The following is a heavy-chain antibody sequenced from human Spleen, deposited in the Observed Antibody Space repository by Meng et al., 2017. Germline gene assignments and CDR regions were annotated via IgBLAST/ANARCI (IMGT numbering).Heavy chain of an antibody. D-gene: IGHD3-22*01. J-gene: IGHJ4*02. V-gene: IGHV3-30*03. CDR3: ARDWTTMTTAPGH. Sequence: GESLKISCAGSGFTFSSYGMHWVRQAPGKGLEWVGVISYDSSNKYYRDSVKGRFTISRDNSKSTVYLQMNSLRVEDTALYLCARDWTTMTTAPGHWGQGTLVTVSS. CDR2: ISYDSSNK. CDR1: GFTFSSYG.